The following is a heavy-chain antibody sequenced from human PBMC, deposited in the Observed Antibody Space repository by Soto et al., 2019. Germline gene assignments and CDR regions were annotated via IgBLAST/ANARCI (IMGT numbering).Heavy chain of an antibody. D-gene: IGHD1-1*01. CDR2: ITTYNGNT. CDR3: ATFLQLRPLGY. V-gene: IGHV1-18*01. Sequence: VQLVQSGGEVQKPGASLNVSCKTSGYTFTNYGISWVRHAPGQGLEFMGWITTYNGNTNYAQKFPDRVTMTRDTATRTAYIELRSLRSDDTAMYYFATFLQLRPLGYWGQGTLVTVSS. J-gene: IGHJ4*02. CDR1: GYTFTNYG.